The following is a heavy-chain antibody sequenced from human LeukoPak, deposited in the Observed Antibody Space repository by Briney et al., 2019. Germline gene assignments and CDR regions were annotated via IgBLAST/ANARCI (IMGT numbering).Heavy chain of an antibody. CDR3: ARDSTYYYDSGSSGPHYFDN. CDR1: GITLSSYA. CDR2: ISSGGTDE. V-gene: IGHV3-30*01. J-gene: IGHJ4*02. Sequence: GGSLRLSCAASGITLSSYAMHWVRQAPGKGLEWVSLISSGGTDEYYADSVKGRFTISRDNSKNTLYLQLNSLRGEDTAVYYCARDSTYYYDSGSSGPHYFDNWGQGTLVTVSS. D-gene: IGHD3-10*01.